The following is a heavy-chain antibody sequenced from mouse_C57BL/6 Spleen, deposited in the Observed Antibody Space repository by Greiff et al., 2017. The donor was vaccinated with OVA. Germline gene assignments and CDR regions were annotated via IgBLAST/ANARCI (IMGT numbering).Heavy chain of an antibody. D-gene: IGHD1-1*01. Sequence: QVQLKESGAELVRPGTSVKVSCKASGYAFTNYLIEWVKQRPGQGLEWIGVINPGSGGTNYNEKFKGKATLTADKSSSTAYMQLSSLTSEDSAVYFCARGGASTVVAPYAMDYWGQGTSVTVSS. CDR1: GYAFTNYL. J-gene: IGHJ4*01. CDR2: INPGSGGT. V-gene: IGHV1-54*01. CDR3: ARGGASTVVAPYAMDY.